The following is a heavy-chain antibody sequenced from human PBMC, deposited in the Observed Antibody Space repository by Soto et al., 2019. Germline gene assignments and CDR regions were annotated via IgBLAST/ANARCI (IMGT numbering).Heavy chain of an antibody. V-gene: IGHV1-18*01. D-gene: IGHD3-10*01. CDR2: INTHNGNT. CDR1: GYTFTTYG. CDR3: TREGSAPYYYDGMDA. Sequence: QVQLEQSAPEVKKPGASVKVSCKASGYTFTTYGISWVRQAPGQGLEWMGWINTHNGNTNYAQNLQGRVIMTADTATSTAYMELRSMRSEDTAVYYCTREGSAPYYYDGMDAWGQGTTVTVSS. J-gene: IGHJ6*02.